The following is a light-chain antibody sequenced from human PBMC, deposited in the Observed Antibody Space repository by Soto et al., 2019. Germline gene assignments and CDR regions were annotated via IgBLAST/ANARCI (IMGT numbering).Light chain of an antibody. J-gene: IGLJ2*01. CDR3: SSYTSRSAYLL. CDR1: SSDIGTYDY. CDR2: EVN. Sequence: QSALTQPASVSGSPGQSITISSTGTSSDIGTYDYVSWYQQHPGKAPKVMIYEVNNRPSGVSNRFSGSKSGNTASLTISGLQAEDEADYYCSSYTSRSAYLLFGGGTKLTVL. V-gene: IGLV2-14*01.